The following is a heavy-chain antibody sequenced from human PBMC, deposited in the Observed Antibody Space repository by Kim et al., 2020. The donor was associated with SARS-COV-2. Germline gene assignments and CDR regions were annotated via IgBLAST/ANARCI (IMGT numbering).Heavy chain of an antibody. Sequence: GGSLRLSCAASGFTFSNAWMSWVRQAPGKGLEWVGRIKSKTDGGTTDYAAPVKGRFTISRDDSKNTLYLQMNSLKTEDTAVYYCTTGSGGMQWLVYYYYYGMDVWGQGTTVTVSS. CDR1: GFTFSNAW. V-gene: IGHV3-15*01. CDR2: IKSKTDGGTT. J-gene: IGHJ6*02. CDR3: TTGSGGMQWLVYYYYYGMDV. D-gene: IGHD6-19*01.